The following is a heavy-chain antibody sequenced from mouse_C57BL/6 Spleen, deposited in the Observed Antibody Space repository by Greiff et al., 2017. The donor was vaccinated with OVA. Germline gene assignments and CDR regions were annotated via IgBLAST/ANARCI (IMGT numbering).Heavy chain of an antibody. CDR1: GYTFTSYW. CDR3: ARETTVVALSRDYFDY. Sequence: QVQLQQPGAELVKPGASVKMSCKASGYTFTSYWITWVKQRPGQGLEWIGDIYPGSGSTNYNEKFKSKATLTVDTSSSTAYMQLSSLTSEDSAVYYGARETTVVALSRDYFDYWGQGTTLTVSS. CDR2: IYPGSGST. J-gene: IGHJ2*01. V-gene: IGHV1-55*01. D-gene: IGHD1-1*01.